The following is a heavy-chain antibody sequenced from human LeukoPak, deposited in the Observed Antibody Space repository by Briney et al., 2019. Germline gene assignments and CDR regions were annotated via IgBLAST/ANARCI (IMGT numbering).Heavy chain of an antibody. CDR3: ARGAEIVGAMNWFDP. CDR1: GYTLTELS. V-gene: IGHV1-18*01. CDR2: ISAYNGNT. Sequence: ASVKVSCKVSGYTLTELSMHWVRQAPGKGLEWMGWISAYNGNTNYAQKLQGRVTMTTDTSTSTAYMELRSLRSDDTAVYYCARGAEIVGAMNWFDPWGQGTLVTVSS. D-gene: IGHD1-26*01. J-gene: IGHJ5*02.